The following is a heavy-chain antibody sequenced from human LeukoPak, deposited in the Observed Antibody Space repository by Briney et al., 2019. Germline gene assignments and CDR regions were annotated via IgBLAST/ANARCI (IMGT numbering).Heavy chain of an antibody. CDR2: IYYSGST. V-gene: IGHV4-59*01. CDR1: GGSISSYY. J-gene: IGHJ5*02. CDR3: ARSAGVVNWFDP. Sequence: SETLSLTCTVSGGSISSYYWSWIRQPPGKGLEWIGYIYYSGSTNYNPSLKSRVTISVDTSKNQFSLKLSSVTAADTAVYYCARSAGVVNWFDPWGQGTLVTVSS. D-gene: IGHD2-8*01.